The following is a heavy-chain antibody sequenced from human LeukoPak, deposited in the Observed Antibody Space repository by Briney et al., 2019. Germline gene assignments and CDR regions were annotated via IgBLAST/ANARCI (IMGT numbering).Heavy chain of an antibody. D-gene: IGHD3-16*01. CDR1: GFTFSSYA. V-gene: IGHV3-30*04. Sequence: GGSLRLSCAASGFTFSSYAMHWVRQAPGKGLEWVAVISYDGSNKYYADSVKGRFTISRDNSKNTLYLQMNSLRAEDTAVYYCARGANWGRSLGYWGQGTLVTVSS. CDR3: ARGANWGRSLGY. J-gene: IGHJ4*02. CDR2: ISYDGSNK.